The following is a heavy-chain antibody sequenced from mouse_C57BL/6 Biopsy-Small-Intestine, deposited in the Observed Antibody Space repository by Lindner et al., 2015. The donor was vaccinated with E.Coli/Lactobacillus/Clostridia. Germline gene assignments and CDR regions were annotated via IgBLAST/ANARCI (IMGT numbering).Heavy chain of an antibody. Sequence: VQLQESGAELTKPGASVKMSCKASGYTFTNYWMHWVKQRPGQGLEWIGYINPTGGYTDYNQKFKDKVTLTADKSSSTAYMQLSSLTSEDSAVYFCARRDNVGWFFDVWGAGTTVTVSS. D-gene: IGHD3-3*01. CDR2: INPTGGYT. CDR1: GYTFTNYW. CDR3: ARRDNVGWFFDV. J-gene: IGHJ1*01. V-gene: IGHV1-7*01.